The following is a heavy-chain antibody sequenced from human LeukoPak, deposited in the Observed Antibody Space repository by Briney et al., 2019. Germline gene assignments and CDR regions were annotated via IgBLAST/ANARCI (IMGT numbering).Heavy chain of an antibody. CDR1: GGSISSYY. J-gene: IGHJ2*01. CDR3: ARDKDYYDSSSHWYFDL. V-gene: IGHV4-4*07. Sequence: SETLSLTCTVSGGSISSYYWSWIRQPAGKGLECNPSLKSRVTMSVDTSKNQFSLKLSSVTAADTAVYYCARDKDYYDSSSHWYFDLWGRGTLVTVSS. D-gene: IGHD3-22*01.